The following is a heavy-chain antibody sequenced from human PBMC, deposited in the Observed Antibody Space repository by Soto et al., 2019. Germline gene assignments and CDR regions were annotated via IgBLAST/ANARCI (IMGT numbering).Heavy chain of an antibody. CDR3: ARTAYYYDSSGYYFDC. V-gene: IGHV3-33*01. D-gene: IGHD3-22*01. CDR2: IWYDGRNT. J-gene: IGHJ4*02. Sequence: QVQLVESGGGVVQPGRSLRLSCAASGFTFSSYGMHWVRRAPGKGLEWVAVIWYDGRNTYYADSVKGRFTISRDNSKNTLYLQMNSLRAEDTAVYYCARTAYYYDSSGYYFDCWGQGTLVTVSS. CDR1: GFTFSSYG.